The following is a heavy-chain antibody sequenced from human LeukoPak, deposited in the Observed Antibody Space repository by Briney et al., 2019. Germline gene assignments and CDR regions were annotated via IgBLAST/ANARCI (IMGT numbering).Heavy chain of an antibody. CDR2: INHVGTNT. Sequence: GGSLRLSCTAAGLTFSSSDMDWVRQAPGHVLDWVSLINHVGTNTYYANFVKGRFTIPRANSQNTLYLQMNSLRGEDTAVYYCTNFEYWGQGTLVTVSS. J-gene: IGHJ4*02. CDR3: TNFEY. V-gene: IGHV3-30*02. CDR1: GLTFSSSD.